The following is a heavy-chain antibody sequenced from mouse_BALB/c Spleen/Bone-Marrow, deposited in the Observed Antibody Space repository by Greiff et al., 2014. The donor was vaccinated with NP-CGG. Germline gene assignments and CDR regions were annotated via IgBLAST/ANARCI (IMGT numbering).Heavy chain of an antibody. V-gene: IGHV1-4*01. Sequence: VQLQQSGAELARPGASVKMSCKASGYTFTSYTMHWVKQRPGQGLEWIGYINPSSGHTNYNQKFKDKATLTADKSSSTAYMQPSSLTSEDSAVYYCARWANWDGFAYWGQGTLVTVSA. CDR3: ARWANWDGFAY. CDR2: INPSSGHT. CDR1: GYTFTSYT. J-gene: IGHJ3*01. D-gene: IGHD4-1*02.